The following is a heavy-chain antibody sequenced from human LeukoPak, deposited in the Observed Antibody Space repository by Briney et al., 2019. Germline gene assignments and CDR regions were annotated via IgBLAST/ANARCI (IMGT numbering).Heavy chain of an antibody. V-gene: IGHV1-69*04. Sequence: SVKVSCKASGGTFSSYAISWVRQAPGQGLEWMGRIIPILGIANYAQKFQGRVTITADKSTSTAYMELSSLRSEDTAVYYCARDTLRLGESDYWGQGTLVTASS. D-gene: IGHD3-16*01. CDR2: IIPILGIA. CDR1: GGTFSSYA. CDR3: ARDTLRLGESDY. J-gene: IGHJ4*02.